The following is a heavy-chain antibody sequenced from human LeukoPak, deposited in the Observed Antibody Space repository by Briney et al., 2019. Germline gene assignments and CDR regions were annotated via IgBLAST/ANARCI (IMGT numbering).Heavy chain of an antibody. CDR3: ARVHDYWGLFDDYYGMDV. J-gene: IGHJ6*02. CDR1: GFTFSSYG. V-gene: IGHV3-30*02. CDR2: IRYDGSNK. D-gene: IGHD5-12*01. Sequence: PGGSLRLTCAASGFTFSSYGMHWVRQAPGKGLEWVAFIRYDGSNKYYADSVKGRFTISRDNAKNSLYLQMNSLRAEDTAVYYCARVHDYWGLFDDYYGMDVWGQGTTVTVSS.